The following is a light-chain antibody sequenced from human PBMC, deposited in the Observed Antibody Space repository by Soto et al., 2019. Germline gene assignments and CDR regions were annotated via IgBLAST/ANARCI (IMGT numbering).Light chain of an antibody. J-gene: IGKJ4*01. CDR3: HQRSNWPLT. CDR2: DVS. Sequence: EVVLTQSPATLSLSPGERATLSCRASQSVTKYLAWYQQKPGQALRLLIYDVSKRATGIPARFSGSGSETDFTLTISSLEPGDFAVYYRHQRSNWPLTFGGGTKVDIK. V-gene: IGKV3-11*01. CDR1: QSVTKY.